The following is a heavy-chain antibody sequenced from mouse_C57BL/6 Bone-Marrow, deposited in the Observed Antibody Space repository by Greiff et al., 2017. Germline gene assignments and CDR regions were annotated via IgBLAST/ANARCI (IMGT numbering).Heavy chain of an antibody. J-gene: IGHJ2*01. CDR3: ERSTMVTTRFDY. Sequence: QVQLQQSGPELVKPGASVKISCKASGYAFSSSWMNWVKQRPGKGLEWIGRIYPGDGDTNYNGKFKGKATLTADKSSSTAYMQLSSLTSEDSAVYFCERSTMVTTRFDYWGQGTTLTVSS. D-gene: IGHD2-2*01. V-gene: IGHV1-82*01. CDR2: IYPGDGDT. CDR1: GYAFSSSW.